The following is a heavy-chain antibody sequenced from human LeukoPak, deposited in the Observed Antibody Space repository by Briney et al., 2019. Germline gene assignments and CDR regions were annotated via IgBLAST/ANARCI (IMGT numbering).Heavy chain of an antibody. CDR3: ARDGTDTQYYFVY. J-gene: IGHJ4*02. Sequence: GGSLRLSCAASGFTFSSYGMHWVRQAPGMGLEWVAVIWYDGSNKYYADSVKGRFTISRDNSKNTLYLQMNSLRAEDTAVYYCARDGTDTQYYFVYWGQGTLVTVSS. D-gene: IGHD5-18*01. CDR2: IWYDGSNK. V-gene: IGHV3-33*01. CDR1: GFTFSSYG.